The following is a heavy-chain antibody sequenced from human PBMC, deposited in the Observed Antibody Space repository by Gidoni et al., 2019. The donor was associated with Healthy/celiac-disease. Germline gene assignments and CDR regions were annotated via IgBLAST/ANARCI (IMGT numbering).Heavy chain of an antibody. Sequence: QVQLVQSGAEVKKPGASVKVSCKASGYTFTSYGISWVRQAPGQGLEWMGWISAYNGTTNYAQKLQGRVTMTTYTSTSTAYMELRSLRSDDTAVYYCARSLGTAMARYGMDVWGQGTTVTVSS. CDR1: GYTFTSYG. V-gene: IGHV1-18*01. D-gene: IGHD5-18*01. J-gene: IGHJ6*02. CDR3: ARSLGTAMARYGMDV. CDR2: ISAYNGTT.